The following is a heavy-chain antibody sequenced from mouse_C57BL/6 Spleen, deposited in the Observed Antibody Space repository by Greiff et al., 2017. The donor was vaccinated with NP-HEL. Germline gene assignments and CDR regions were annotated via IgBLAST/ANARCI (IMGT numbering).Heavy chain of an antibody. CDR1: GYTFTSYW. J-gene: IGHJ4*01. V-gene: IGHV1-55*01. CDR3: ARGRYDYAYAMDY. CDR2: IYPGSGST. Sequence: VQLQQPGAELVKPGASVKMSCKASGYTFTSYWITWVKQRPGQGLEWIGDIYPGSGSTNYNEKFKSKATLTVDTSSSTAYMQLSSLTSEDSAVYYCARGRYDYAYAMDYWGQGTSVTVSS. D-gene: IGHD2-4*01.